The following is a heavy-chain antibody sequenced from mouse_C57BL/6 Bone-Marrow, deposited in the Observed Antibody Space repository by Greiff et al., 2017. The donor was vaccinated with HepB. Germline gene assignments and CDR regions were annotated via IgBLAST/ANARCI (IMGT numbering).Heavy chain of an antibody. CDR3: ARGVTAMWSLAY. Sequence: EVQLQQSGPVLVKPGASVKKSCKASGYTFTDYYMNWVKQSHGKSLEWIGVINPYNGGTSYNQKFKGKATLTVDKSSSTAYMELNSLTSEDSAVYYCARGVTAMWSLAYWGQGTLVTVSA. D-gene: IGHD1-2*01. V-gene: IGHV1-19*01. J-gene: IGHJ3*01. CDR1: GYTFTDYY. CDR2: INPYNGGT.